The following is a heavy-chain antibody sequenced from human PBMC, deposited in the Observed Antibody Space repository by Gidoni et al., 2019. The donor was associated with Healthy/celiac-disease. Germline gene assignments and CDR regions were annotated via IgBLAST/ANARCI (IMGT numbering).Heavy chain of an antibody. Sequence: VQLLESGGGLVQAGVSLRLSCEAAEFTFTSYAMSWVRQAPGKCLECVAAISGSGGSTYYADSVKGRFTISRDNSKNTLYLQMNSLRAEDTAVYYCAKDNIVVVTAIFDYWGQGTLVTVSS. J-gene: IGHJ4*02. V-gene: IGHV3-23*01. D-gene: IGHD2-21*02. CDR1: EFTFTSYA. CDR2: ISGSGGST. CDR3: AKDNIVVVTAIFDY.